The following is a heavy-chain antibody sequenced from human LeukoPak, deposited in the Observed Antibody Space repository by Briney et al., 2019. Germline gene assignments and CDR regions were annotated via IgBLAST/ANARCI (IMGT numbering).Heavy chain of an antibody. Sequence: ASVKVSCKAFGYTLTSYYVHWVRQAPGQGLEWMGLINPGTGSTNYAQRLQDRVTMNREKSTSTVYMELSSLRSEDTAVYYCARVNGGWYYFDYWGQGTLVTVSS. V-gene: IGHV1-46*01. J-gene: IGHJ4*02. CDR2: INPGTGST. CDR1: GYTLTSYY. D-gene: IGHD6-19*01. CDR3: ARVNGGWYYFDY.